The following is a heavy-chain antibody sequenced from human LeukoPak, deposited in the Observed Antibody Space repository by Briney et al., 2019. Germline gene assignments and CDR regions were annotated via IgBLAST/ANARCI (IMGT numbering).Heavy chain of an antibody. J-gene: IGHJ4*02. CDR2: INPSGGST. CDR3: ARTGAAMVSAFDY. Sequence: ASVKVSCKASGYTFTSYYMHWVRQAPGQGLEWMGIINPSGGSTSYEQKFQGRVTMTRDMSTSTVYMERSSLRCEDTAVYYCARTGAAMVSAFDYWGQGTLVTVSS. D-gene: IGHD5-18*01. CDR1: GYTFTSYY. V-gene: IGHV1-46*01.